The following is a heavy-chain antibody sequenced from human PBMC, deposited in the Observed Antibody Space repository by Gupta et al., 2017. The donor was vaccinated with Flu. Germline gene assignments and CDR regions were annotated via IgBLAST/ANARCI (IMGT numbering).Heavy chain of an antibody. CDR3: ARSDCSGGSCYTKLDY. J-gene: IGHJ4*02. CDR1: GFTFSDYY. CDR2: IDTSGHTI. D-gene: IGHD2-15*01. V-gene: IGHV3-11*01. Sequence: QVQLVESGGGLVKPGGSLRLSCAASGFTFSDYYMSWIRQTPGKGLEWVSYIDTSGHTIYYADSLKGRFTISRDNAKNSLYLQMNSLRAEDTAVYYCARSDCSGGSCYTKLDYWGQGTLVTVSS.